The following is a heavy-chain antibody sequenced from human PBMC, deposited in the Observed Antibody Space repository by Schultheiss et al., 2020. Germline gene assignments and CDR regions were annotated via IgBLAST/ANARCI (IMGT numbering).Heavy chain of an antibody. V-gene: IGHV3-20*04. CDR3: ARDGAVGYCSSTSCPYYYYYYMDV. J-gene: IGHJ6*03. D-gene: IGHD2-2*03. CDR1: GFAFDYYG. CDR2: VNGNGADT. Sequence: GGSLRLSCAASGFAFDYYGMSWVRQVPGNGLEWVSGVNGNGADTEYADSVKGRFTISRDNAKNSLYLQMNSLRAEDTAVYYCARDGAVGYCSSTSCPYYYYYYMDVWGKGTTVTVSS.